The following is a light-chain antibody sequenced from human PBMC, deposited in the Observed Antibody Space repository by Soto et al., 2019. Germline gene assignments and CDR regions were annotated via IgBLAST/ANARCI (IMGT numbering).Light chain of an antibody. CDR3: QQRSNWPVT. J-gene: IGKJ2*01. V-gene: IGKV3-11*01. CDR2: DAS. Sequence: EIVLTQSPGTLSLSPGERATLSCRASQTVGSNLAWYQQKPGQAPRLLIYDASNRATGIPARFSGSGSGTDFTLTISSLEPEDFAVYYCQQRSNWPVTFGQGTKVDIK. CDR1: QTVGSN.